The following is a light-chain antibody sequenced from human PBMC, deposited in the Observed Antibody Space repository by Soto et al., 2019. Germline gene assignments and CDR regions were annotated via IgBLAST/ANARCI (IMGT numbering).Light chain of an antibody. CDR3: QQYSAKWS. CDR2: KAS. Sequence: DIQMTQSPSTLSASVGDRVTITCRASESISSWLAWFQQKPGRAPKLLIYKASILESGVSSRFSGSESGTEFTLTISSLQTEDFATYFCQQYSAKWSFGQGTKVEIK. CDR1: ESISSW. V-gene: IGKV1-5*03. J-gene: IGKJ1*01.